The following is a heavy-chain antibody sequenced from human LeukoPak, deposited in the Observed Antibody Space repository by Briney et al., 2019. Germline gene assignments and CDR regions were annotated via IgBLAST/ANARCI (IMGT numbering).Heavy chain of an antibody. CDR3: ARLIGSGSYSIRWFDP. CDR1: GGSFSGYY. CDR2: INHSGST. Sequence: PSETLSLTCAVYGGSFSGYYWRWIRQPPGKGLEWIGEINHSGSTNYNPSLKSRVTISVDTSKNQFSLKLSSVTAADTAVYYCARLIGSGSYSIRWFDPWGQGTLVTVSS. V-gene: IGHV4-34*01. J-gene: IGHJ5*02. D-gene: IGHD1-26*01.